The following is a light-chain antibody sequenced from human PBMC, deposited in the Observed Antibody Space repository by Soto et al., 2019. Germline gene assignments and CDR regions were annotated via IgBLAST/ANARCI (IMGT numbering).Light chain of an antibody. CDR3: QQYDNSRWT. V-gene: IGKV3-20*01. CDR2: GAS. Sequence: EIVLTQSPGTLSLSPGERATLSCRASQSVSSNSLAWYQQKPGQAPRLLIYGASSRAIGIPDRFSGSGSGTDFTLTISRLEPEDFAVYYCQQYDNSRWTFGQGTKV. CDR1: QSVSSNS. J-gene: IGKJ1*01.